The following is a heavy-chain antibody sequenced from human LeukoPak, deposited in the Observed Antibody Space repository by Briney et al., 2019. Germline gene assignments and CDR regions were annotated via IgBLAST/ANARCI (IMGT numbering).Heavy chain of an antibody. D-gene: IGHD4-23*01. CDR1: GGTFSNYA. Sequence: GASVKVSCKVSGGTFSNYAINWVRQAPGQGLEWMGRITPSYGLANYLQKFHDRVTITADKSTNTAYMELSSLKSEDTAVYYCARAVVKGAFDYWGQGTLVTVSS. V-gene: IGHV1-69*04. J-gene: IGHJ4*02. CDR3: ARAVVKGAFDY. CDR2: ITPSYGLA.